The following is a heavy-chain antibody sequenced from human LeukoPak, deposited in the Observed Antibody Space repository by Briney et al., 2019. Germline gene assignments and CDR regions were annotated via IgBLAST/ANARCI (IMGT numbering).Heavy chain of an antibody. CDR3: TTLLGYCSGGSCYPADY. J-gene: IGHJ4*02. CDR1: GFSFSNYA. D-gene: IGHD2-15*01. V-gene: IGHV3-15*01. CDR2: IKSKTDGGTA. Sequence: GGSLRLSCVPPGFSFSNYAMSWVRQAPGKGLEWVGRIKSKTDGGTADYAAPVKGRFTISRDDSKNTLYLQMNSLKTEDTAVYYCTTLLGYCSGGSCYPADYWGQGTLVTVSS.